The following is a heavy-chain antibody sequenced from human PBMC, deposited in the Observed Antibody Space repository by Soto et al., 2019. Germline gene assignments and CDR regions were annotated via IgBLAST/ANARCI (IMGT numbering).Heavy chain of an antibody. CDR1: GFTFSNYW. CDR2: INSDGSST. V-gene: IGHV3-74*01. D-gene: IGHD1-26*01. Sequence: EVQLVESGGGLVQPGGSLRLSCAASGFTFSNYWMHWVRQAPGKGLVWVSRINSDGSSTSYADSVKGRFTISRDNAKNTLDPPMNSPRGQDTGVYYRSRGGRLNLYFDRWGRGTLVTVSS. CDR3: SRGGRLNLYFDR. J-gene: IGHJ2*01.